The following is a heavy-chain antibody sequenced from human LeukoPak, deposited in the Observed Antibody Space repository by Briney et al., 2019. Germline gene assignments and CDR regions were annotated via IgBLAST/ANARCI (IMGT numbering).Heavy chain of an antibody. CDR2: IYYSGST. CDR3: AISSIAARRNWFDP. V-gene: IGHV4-39*01. J-gene: IGHJ5*02. D-gene: IGHD6-6*01. Sequence: SETLSLTCTVSGGSISSSSYYWGWIRQPPGKGLEWIGSIYYSGSTYYNPSLKSRVTISVDTSKNQFSLKLSSVTAADTAVYYCAISSIAARRNWFDPWGQGTLVTVSS. CDR1: GGSISSSSYY.